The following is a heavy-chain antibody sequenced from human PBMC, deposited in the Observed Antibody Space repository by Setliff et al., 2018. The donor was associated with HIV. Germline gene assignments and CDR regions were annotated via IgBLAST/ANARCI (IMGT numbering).Heavy chain of an antibody. D-gene: IGHD2-2*01. J-gene: IGHJ6*03. V-gene: IGHV1-2*02. CDR1: GYTFSDYY. CDR2: INPNSGGT. Sequence: ASVKVSCKASGYTFSDYYMHWVRQAPGQGLEWMGWINPNSGGTNYAQKFQGRVTMTRDTSISTAYMGLSRMRSDDTAVYYCARGDIISVPAAIDMDVWGKGTTVTVSS. CDR3: ARGDIISVPAAIDMDV.